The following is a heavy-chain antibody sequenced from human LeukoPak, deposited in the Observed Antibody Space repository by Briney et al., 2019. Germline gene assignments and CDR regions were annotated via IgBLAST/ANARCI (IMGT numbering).Heavy chain of an antibody. CDR2: IYYSGST. Sequence: SETLSLTCTVSGGSITPYYWTWIRQPPGKGLEWFGYIYYSGSTNYNPSLKSRVTISVDTSKNQFSLKLSSVTAADTAVYYCARHRWSNDYWGQGTLVTVSS. J-gene: IGHJ4*02. CDR3: ARHRWSNDY. V-gene: IGHV4-59*01. D-gene: IGHD6-13*01. CDR1: GGSITPYY.